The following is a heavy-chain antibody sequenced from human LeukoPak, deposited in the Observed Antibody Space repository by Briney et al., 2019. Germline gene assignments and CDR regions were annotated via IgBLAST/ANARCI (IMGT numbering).Heavy chain of an antibody. CDR1: GGSISSYY. Sequence: KPSETLSLTCTVSGGSISSYYWSWIRQPPGKGLEWIGYIYYSGSTNYNPSLKSRVTISVDTSKNQFSLKLSSVTAADTAVYYCARFVLGDYGDYRGDGGMDVWGQGTTVTVSS. J-gene: IGHJ6*02. CDR3: ARFVLGDYGDYRGDGGMDV. D-gene: IGHD4-17*01. CDR2: IYYSGST. V-gene: IGHV4-59*01.